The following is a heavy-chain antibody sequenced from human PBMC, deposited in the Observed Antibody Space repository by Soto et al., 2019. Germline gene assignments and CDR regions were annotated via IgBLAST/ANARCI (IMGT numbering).Heavy chain of an antibody. Sequence: GSLRLSCAASGFTFSSYAMSWVRQAPGKGLEWVSAISGSGGSTYYADSVKGRFTISRDNSKNTLYLQMNSLRAEDTAVYYCAKVSPYCSSTSCALGYWGQGTLVTVSS. V-gene: IGHV3-23*01. CDR1: GFTFSSYA. J-gene: IGHJ4*02. CDR2: ISGSGGST. D-gene: IGHD2-2*01. CDR3: AKVSPYCSSTSCALGY.